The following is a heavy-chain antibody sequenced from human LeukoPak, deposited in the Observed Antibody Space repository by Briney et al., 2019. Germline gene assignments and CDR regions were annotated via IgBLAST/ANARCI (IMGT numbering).Heavy chain of an antibody. CDR2: IYTSGST. D-gene: IGHD5-18*01. Sequence: SETLSLTCTVSGGSISSYYWSWIRQPAGKGLEWIGRIYTSGSTNYNPSLKSRVTISVDTSKNQFSLKLSSVTAADTAVYYCARARGEDTAMVDVAFDIWGQGTMVTVSS. CDR3: ARARGEDTAMVDVAFDI. V-gene: IGHV4-4*07. CDR1: GGSISSYY. J-gene: IGHJ3*02.